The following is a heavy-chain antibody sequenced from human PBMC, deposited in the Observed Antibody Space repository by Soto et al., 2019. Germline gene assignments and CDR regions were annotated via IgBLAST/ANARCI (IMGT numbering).Heavy chain of an antibody. J-gene: IGHJ4*01. Sequence: GGSLRLSCAASGLTFRSYWMSWVRQAPGTGLEWVYTISGSGGSKYYADSVKGRFTIARDDDKNSLYLHMNSLRPEDTALYYCEKDYYADFHRVLSTAEYFFDYCGHGTLVTVSS. CDR3: EKDYYADFHRVLSTAEYFFDY. CDR2: ISGSGGSK. D-gene: IGHD3-10*01. CDR1: GLTFRSYW. V-gene: IGHV3-23*01.